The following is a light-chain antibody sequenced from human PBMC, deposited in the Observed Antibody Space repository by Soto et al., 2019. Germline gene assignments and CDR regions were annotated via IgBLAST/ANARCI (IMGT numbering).Light chain of an antibody. V-gene: IGLV2-14*01. CDR3: TAYTNAATFV. Sequence: QSVLTQPASVSGSPGQSITLSCTGTSNDVGAYNFVSWYQQRPGKAPQLIISEVNKRPSGVSDRFSGSKSGNTASLTISGLQAEDEADYYCTAYTNAATFVFGTGTKVTVL. CDR2: EVN. CDR1: SNDVGAYNF. J-gene: IGLJ1*01.